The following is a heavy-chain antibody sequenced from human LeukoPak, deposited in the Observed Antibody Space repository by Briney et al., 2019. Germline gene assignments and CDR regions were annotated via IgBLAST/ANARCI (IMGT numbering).Heavy chain of an antibody. CDR2: ISAYNGNT. D-gene: IGHD1-26*01. Sequence: ASVKVSCKASGYTFTSYGISWVRQAPGQGLEWMGWISAYNGNTNYAQKLQGRVTMTRDTSISTAYMELSRLRSDDTAVYYCATLMGIVGATKEGHDAFDIWGQGTMVTVSS. J-gene: IGHJ3*02. CDR3: ATLMGIVGATKEGHDAFDI. CDR1: GYTFTSYG. V-gene: IGHV1-18*01.